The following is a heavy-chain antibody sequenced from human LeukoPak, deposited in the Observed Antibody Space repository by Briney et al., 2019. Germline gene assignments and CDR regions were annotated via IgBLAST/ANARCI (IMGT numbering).Heavy chain of an antibody. CDR3: ARLGLHGSGTYYFFDY. V-gene: IGHV1-2*06. D-gene: IGHD3-10*01. J-gene: IGHJ4*02. CDR1: GYTFISYA. Sequence: ASVKVSCKASGYTFISYAMNWVRQAPGQGLEWVGRIDPNTGDTIYAQNFQGRVTVTSATSISTAYMELSRLTSDDTAVYFCARLGLHGSGTYYFFDYWGQGTLVTVSS. CDR2: IDPNTGDT.